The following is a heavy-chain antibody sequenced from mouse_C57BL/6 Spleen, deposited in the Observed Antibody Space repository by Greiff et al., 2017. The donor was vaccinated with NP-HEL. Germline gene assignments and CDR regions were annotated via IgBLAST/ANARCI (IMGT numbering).Heavy chain of an antibody. CDR3: ARRDGYYEYFDV. Sequence: EVQVVESGGGLVKPGGSLKLSCAASGFTFSDYGMHWVRQAPEKGLEWVAYISSGSSTIYYADTVKGRFTISRDNAKNTLFLQMTSLRSEDTAMYYCARRDGYYEYFDVWGTGTTVTVSS. CDR1: GFTFSDYG. V-gene: IGHV5-17*01. J-gene: IGHJ1*03. D-gene: IGHD2-3*01. CDR2: ISSGSSTI.